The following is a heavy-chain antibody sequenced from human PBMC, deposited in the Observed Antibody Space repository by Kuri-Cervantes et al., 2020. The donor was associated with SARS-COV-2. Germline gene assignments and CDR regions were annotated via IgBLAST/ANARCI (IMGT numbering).Heavy chain of an antibody. Sequence: SQTLSLTCAISGDSVSSNSASWNWIRQSPSRGLEWLGRTYFRSKWYNDYAVSVKSRITINPGTSKKQFSLQLNSVTPEDTAVYYCASGKTMVRGENYYCMDVWGKGTTVTVSS. CDR3: ASGKTMVRGENYYCMDV. J-gene: IGHJ6*03. CDR1: GDSVSSNSAS. V-gene: IGHV6-1*01. D-gene: IGHD3-10*01. CDR2: TYFRSKWYN.